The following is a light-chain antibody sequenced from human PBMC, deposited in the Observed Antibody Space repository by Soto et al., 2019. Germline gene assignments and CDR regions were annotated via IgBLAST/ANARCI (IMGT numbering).Light chain of an antibody. CDR3: QHYNSYSEA. J-gene: IGKJ1*01. V-gene: IGKV1-5*03. Sequence: DIPMTQSPSTLSGSVGDRVTITCRASQTISSWLAWYQQKPGKAPKLLIYKASNLKSGVPSRFSGSGSGTEFTLTISSLQPDDFATYYCQHYNSYSEAFGQGTKVEIK. CDR2: KAS. CDR1: QTISSW.